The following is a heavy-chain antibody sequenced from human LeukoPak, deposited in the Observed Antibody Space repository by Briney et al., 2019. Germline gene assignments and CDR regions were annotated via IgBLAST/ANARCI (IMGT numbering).Heavy chain of an antibody. Sequence: ASVKVSCKASGYTFTGHYMHWVRQAPGQGLEWMGWINPNSGGTNYAQKFQGRVTMTRDTSISTAYMELSRLRSDDTAVYYCAREEVEVATSGMDVWGQGTTVTVSS. J-gene: IGHJ6*02. V-gene: IGHV1-2*02. CDR2: INPNSGGT. D-gene: IGHD5-12*01. CDR3: AREEVEVATSGMDV. CDR1: GYTFTGHY.